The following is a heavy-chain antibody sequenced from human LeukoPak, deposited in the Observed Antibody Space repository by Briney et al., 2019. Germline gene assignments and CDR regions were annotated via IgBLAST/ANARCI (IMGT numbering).Heavy chain of an antibody. Sequence: GGSLRLSCAASGFTFSNYAMHWVRQAPGKGLEWVAVISYDGSNKYYADSVKGRFTISRDNSKNTLYLQMNSLRVEDTAVYYCASSGYSSSWYYNAFDIWGQGTMVTVSS. J-gene: IGHJ3*02. CDR1: GFTFSNYA. D-gene: IGHD6-13*01. CDR2: ISYDGSNK. V-gene: IGHV3-30*04. CDR3: ASSGYSSSWYYNAFDI.